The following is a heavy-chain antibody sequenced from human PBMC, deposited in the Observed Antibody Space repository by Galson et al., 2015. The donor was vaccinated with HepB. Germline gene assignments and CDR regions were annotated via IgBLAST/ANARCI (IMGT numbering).Heavy chain of an antibody. V-gene: IGHV1-69*02. D-gene: IGHD3-22*01. CDR1: GGAFDKYN. Sequence: SVKVSCKASGGAFDKYNFNWVRQAPGQGLEWMGKIIPVLDITKYAQKFQGRVKITADTSTSTAYMELSSLRSDDTALYYCARSHYYDSSPFDSWGQGTLVTVSS. J-gene: IGHJ4*02. CDR2: IIPVLDIT. CDR3: ARSHYYDSSPFDS.